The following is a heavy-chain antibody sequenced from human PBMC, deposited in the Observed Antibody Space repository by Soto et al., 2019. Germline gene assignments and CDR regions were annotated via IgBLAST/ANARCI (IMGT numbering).Heavy chain of an antibody. CDR1: GYTFTRYA. CDR3: ARSGGAIFGVVIFDY. J-gene: IGHJ4*02. V-gene: IGHV1-3*01. Sequence: GAPVKVSCKGSGYTFTRYAMHWVRKATGQRLERMGWINAGNGNTKYSQKFQGRVTITRDTSASTAYMELSSLRSEDTAVYYCARSGGAIFGVVIFDYWGQGTLVTVSS. CDR2: INAGNGNT. D-gene: IGHD3-3*01.